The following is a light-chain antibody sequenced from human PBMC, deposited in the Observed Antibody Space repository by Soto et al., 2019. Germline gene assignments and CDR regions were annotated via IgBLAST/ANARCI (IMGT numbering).Light chain of an antibody. V-gene: IGKV1-39*01. J-gene: IGKJ2*01. CDR1: QSVSKF. CDR3: QQTFSVPYT. Sequence: DIQMTQSPSPLSASVGDRVTITCRASQSVSKFLNWYQQKPGQAPRLLIYTTSTLQSGVPSRFSGVVSGTEYTLTISGLLPEDFATYYCQQTFSVPYTFGQGTQLDVK. CDR2: TTS.